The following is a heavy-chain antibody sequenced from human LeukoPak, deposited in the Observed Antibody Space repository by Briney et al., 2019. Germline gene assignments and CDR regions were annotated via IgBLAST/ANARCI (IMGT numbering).Heavy chain of an antibody. D-gene: IGHD6-13*01. Sequence: TSETLSLTGRVPGGSIRAYDWSWIRQPAGKGLEWIGRIYTRGDTNYNPSLKSRVTMSIATSKNQFSLNLSSVSAAETAIYYCARGNIAEAGSDYWGQGILVTVSS. CDR3: ARGNIAEAGSDY. J-gene: IGHJ4*02. V-gene: IGHV4-4*07. CDR1: GGSIRAYD. CDR2: IYTRGDT.